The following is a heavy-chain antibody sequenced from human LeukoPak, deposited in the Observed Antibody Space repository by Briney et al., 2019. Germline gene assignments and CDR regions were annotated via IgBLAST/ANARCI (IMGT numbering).Heavy chain of an antibody. Sequence: GGSLRLSCAASGFTFDDYAMHWVRQAPGKGLEWVAGISWNSGSIGYADSVKGRFTISRDSAKNSLYLQMNSLRPEDTALYYCAKSRIAVAGQFAYWGQGTLVIVSS. CDR2: ISWNSGSI. CDR3: AKSRIAVAGQFAY. CDR1: GFTFDDYA. J-gene: IGHJ4*02. D-gene: IGHD6-19*01. V-gene: IGHV3-9*01.